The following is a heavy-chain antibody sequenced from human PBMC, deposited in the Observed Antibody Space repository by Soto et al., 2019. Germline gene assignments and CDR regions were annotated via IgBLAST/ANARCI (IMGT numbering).Heavy chain of an antibody. CDR1: GGSTSSGGYY. D-gene: IGHD6-6*01. CDR3: SRFAARPPFEY. CDR2: IYYSGTT. Sequence: CLTCTVSGGSTSSGGYYLSWIRQHPGKGLELIGYIYYSGTTYYNPSLKSRVTISVDSSRNQVSLKMTSVTAAETAVYYCSRFAARPPFEYWGQGLVVTVSS. V-gene: IGHV4-31*03. J-gene: IGHJ4*02.